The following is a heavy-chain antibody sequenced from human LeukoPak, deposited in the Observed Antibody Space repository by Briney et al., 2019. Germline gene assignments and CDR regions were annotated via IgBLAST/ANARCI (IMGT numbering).Heavy chain of an antibody. CDR1: GFTFSSAW. J-gene: IGHJ4*02. CDR3: VRDRVGPDY. V-gene: IGHV3-74*03. CDR2: ITDDATT. Sequence: QPGGSLRLSCAASGFTFSSAWMHWVRQAPGTGLVWVSRITDDATTTYADSVKGRFTISRDNAKNILYLQMNSLRAEGTAVYYCVRDRVGPDYWGQGTLVTVSS. D-gene: IGHD1-26*01.